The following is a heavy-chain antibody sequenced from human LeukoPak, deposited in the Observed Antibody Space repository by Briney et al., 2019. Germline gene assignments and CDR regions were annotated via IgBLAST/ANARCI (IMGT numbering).Heavy chain of an antibody. V-gene: IGHV4-34*01. J-gene: IGHJ6*02. CDR1: GGSFSGYY. D-gene: IGHD5-12*01. CDR2: INHSGST. CDR3: ARGGLRLTYVYYYYGMDV. Sequence: SETLSLTCAVYGGSFSGYYWSWIRQPPGKGLEWIGEINHSGSTNYNPSLKSRVTISVDTSKNQFSLKLSSVTAADTAVYYCARGGLRLTYVYYYYGMDVWGQGTTVTVSS.